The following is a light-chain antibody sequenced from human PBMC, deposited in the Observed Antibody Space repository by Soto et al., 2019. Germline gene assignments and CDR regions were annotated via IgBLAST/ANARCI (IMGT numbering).Light chain of an antibody. J-gene: IGKJ5*01. CDR2: DAS. CDR1: QSVSSY. V-gene: IGKV3-11*01. CDR3: QQRSNWPIT. Sequence: EIVLTQSPATLSLSPGERAPLSRRASQSVSSYLAWYQQKPGQAPRLLIYDASNRATGIPARFSGSGSGTDFTLTISSLEPEDFAVYYCQQRSNWPITFGQGTRLEIK.